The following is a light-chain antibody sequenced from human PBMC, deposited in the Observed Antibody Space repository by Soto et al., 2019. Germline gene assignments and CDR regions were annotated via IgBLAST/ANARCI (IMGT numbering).Light chain of an antibody. Sequence: EIVLTQFPGILSLSPGERATLSCRASQTVSDNFLAWYQQKPGQSPRLLIYFTSSRATGIPDRFRGSGSGTDVTLPISRLEPEDFAVYYCQQYGTSPVTFGQGTKLEIQ. CDR3: QQYGTSPVT. CDR2: FTS. V-gene: IGKV3-20*01. J-gene: IGKJ2*01. CDR1: QTVSDNF.